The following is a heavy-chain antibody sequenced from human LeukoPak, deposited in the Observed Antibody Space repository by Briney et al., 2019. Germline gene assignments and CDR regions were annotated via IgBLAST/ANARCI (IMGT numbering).Heavy chain of an antibody. J-gene: IGHJ4*02. V-gene: IGHV3-13*01. Sequence: YDMXXVRHATGIGLEWVSAIGTAGDTYYPGSVKCRFTISRENAKTSFYLQMNSLRAGDTAVYYCVAIPTMVILGPPGPEVVYWGQGTLVTVSS. CDR2: IGTAGDT. D-gene: IGHD3-10*01. CDR3: VAIPTMVILGPPGPEVVY. CDR1: YD.